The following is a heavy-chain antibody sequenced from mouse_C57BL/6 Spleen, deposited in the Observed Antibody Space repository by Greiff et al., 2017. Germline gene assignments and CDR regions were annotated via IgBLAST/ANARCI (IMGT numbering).Heavy chain of an antibody. V-gene: IGHV1-72*01. CDR1: GYTFTSYW. D-gene: IGHD2-5*01. J-gene: IGHJ1*03. CDR2: IDPNSGGT. CDR3: AREDSNGYFDV. Sequence: QVQLQQPGAELVKPGASVKLSCKDSGYTFTSYWMHWVKQRPGRSLEWIGRIDPNSGGTKYNEKFKSKATLTVDKPSSTAYMQLSSLTSEDSAVYYCAREDSNGYFDVWGTGTTVTVSS.